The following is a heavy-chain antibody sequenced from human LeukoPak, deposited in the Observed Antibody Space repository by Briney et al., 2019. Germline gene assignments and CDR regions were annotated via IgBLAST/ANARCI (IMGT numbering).Heavy chain of an antibody. J-gene: IGHJ4*02. CDR2: IYHSGST. Sequence: SETLSLTCTVSGGSISSSSYYWGWIRQPPGKGLEWIGSIYHSGSTYYNPSLKSRVTISVDTSKNQFSLKLSSVTAADTAVYYCARERAGGLRYFDWLPEGDFDYWGQGTLVTVSS. V-gene: IGHV4-39*02. CDR3: ARERAGGLRYFDWLPEGDFDY. CDR1: GGSISSSSYY. D-gene: IGHD3-9*01.